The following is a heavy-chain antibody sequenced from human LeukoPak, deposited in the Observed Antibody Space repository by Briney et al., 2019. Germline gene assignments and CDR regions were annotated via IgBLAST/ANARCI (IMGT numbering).Heavy chain of an antibody. CDR3: ARLDEYSSSSRYYGMDV. CDR2: IIPNFGTA. CDR1: GGTFSSYG. Sequence: ASVKVSCKASGGTFSSYGISWVRQAPGQGLEWMGGIIPNFGTANYAQKFQGRVTITADESTSTAYMELSSLRSEDAAVYYCARLDEYSSSSRYYGMDVWGQGTTVTVSS. V-gene: IGHV1-69*13. J-gene: IGHJ6*02. D-gene: IGHD6-6*01.